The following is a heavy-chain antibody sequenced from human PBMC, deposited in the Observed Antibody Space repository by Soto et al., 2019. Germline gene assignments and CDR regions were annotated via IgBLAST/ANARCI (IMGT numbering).Heavy chain of an antibody. J-gene: IGHJ3*02. CDR1: GYTFTSYY. CDR3: ARGGVLRYFDWSPPDPFDI. D-gene: IGHD3-9*01. Sequence: GASVKVSCKASGYTFTSYYMHWVRQAPGQGLEWMGIINPSGGSTSYAQKFQGRVTMTRDTSTSTVYMELSSLRSEDTAVYYCARGGVLRYFDWSPPDPFDIWGQGTMVIV. V-gene: IGHV1-46*03. CDR2: INPSGGST.